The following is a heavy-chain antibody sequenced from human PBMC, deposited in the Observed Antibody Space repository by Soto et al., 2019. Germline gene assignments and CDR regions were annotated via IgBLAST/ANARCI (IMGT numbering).Heavy chain of an antibody. CDR3: AKDGDIVLLAADF. V-gene: IGHV3-23*01. CDR1: GLIFSSFG. J-gene: IGHJ4*02. Sequence: GGSLRLSCVASGLIFSSFGMTWVRQAPGKGLEWVSGISRGGDSAYYADSVKGRFTIYRDNSKETLYLQMNSLRAEDTAVYYCAKDGDIVLLAADFWGQGTLVTVSS. CDR2: ISRGGDSA. D-gene: IGHD2-8*02.